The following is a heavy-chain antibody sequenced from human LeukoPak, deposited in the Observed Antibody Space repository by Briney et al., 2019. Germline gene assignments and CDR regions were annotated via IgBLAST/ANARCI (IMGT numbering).Heavy chain of an antibody. V-gene: IGHV3-74*01. CDR1: GFTFSSYW. D-gene: IGHD3-22*01. Sequence: GGSLRLSCAASGFTFSSYWMHWVRQAPGKGLVWVSRINSDGSSTSYADSVKGRFTVSRDNSRNTLYLQMNSLRAEDTAVYYCAAARAEHYHDSSDYYSHWGLGALVTVSS. CDR2: INSDGSST. CDR3: AAARAEHYHDSSDYYSH. J-gene: IGHJ4*02.